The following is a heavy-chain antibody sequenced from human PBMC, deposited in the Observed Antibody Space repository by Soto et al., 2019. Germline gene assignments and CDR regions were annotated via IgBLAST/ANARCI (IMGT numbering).Heavy chain of an antibody. V-gene: IGHV4-34*01. CDR2: INHSGST. D-gene: IGHD6-6*01. J-gene: IGHJ6*02. CDR3: ARFSSSEIYYYYGMDV. Sequence: SETLSLTCAVYGESFSAYYWTWTRQPPGKGLEWIGEINHSGSTKYNPSLRSRVTVSVDTSKHQFSLKLSSVTAADTAVYYCARFSSSEIYYYYGMDVWGQGTTVT. CDR1: GESFSAYY.